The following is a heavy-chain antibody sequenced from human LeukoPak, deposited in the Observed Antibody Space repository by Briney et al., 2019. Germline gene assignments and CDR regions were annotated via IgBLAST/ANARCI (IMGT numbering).Heavy chain of an antibody. J-gene: IGHJ4*02. CDR3: ARDMGGSSWYGDFDY. CDR2: IYYSGST. Sequence: SETLSLTCTVSGGSISSYYWSWLRQPPGKGLEWIGYIYYSGSTNYNPSLKSRVTISVDTSKNQFSLKLSSVTAADTAVYYCARDMGGSSWYGDFDYWGQGTLVTVSS. D-gene: IGHD6-13*01. V-gene: IGHV4-59*01. CDR1: GGSISSYY.